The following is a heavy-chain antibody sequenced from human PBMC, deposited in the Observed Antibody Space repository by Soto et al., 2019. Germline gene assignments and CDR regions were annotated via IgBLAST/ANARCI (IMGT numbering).Heavy chain of an antibody. CDR1: GFTFSDHY. V-gene: IGHV3-72*01. Sequence: EVQLVESGGGLVQPGGSLRLSCAASGFTFSDHYMDWVRQAPGKGLEWVGRIRNKANSYATEYAASVRGRFTISRDDSXXXXXXXXXXXXXXXXXXXXXXXXXXAAEPRXXXIDYWGQGTLVTVSS. D-gene: IGHD6-13*01. J-gene: IGHJ4*02. CDR2: IRNKANSYAT. CDR3: XXXXXAAEPRXXXIDY.